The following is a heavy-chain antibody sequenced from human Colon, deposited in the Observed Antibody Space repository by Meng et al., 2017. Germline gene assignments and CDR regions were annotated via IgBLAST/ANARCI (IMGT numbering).Heavy chain of an antibody. V-gene: IGHV4-59*01. CDR1: GGSISGYY. D-gene: IGHD3-10*01. Sequence: SETLSLTCVVSGGSISGYYWSWIRQTTGKDLEWIGSIYRSGNTNYNPSLRSRVTISLDTSKNQFSLNLSPVTAADMAVYYRARRVQSTTVRGTTGACEIWGQGTMVTVSS. CDR2: IYRSGNT. J-gene: IGHJ3*02. CDR3: ARRVQSTTVRGTTGACEI.